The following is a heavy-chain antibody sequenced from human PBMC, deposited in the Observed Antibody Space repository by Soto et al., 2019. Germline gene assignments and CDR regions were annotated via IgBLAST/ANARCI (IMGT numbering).Heavy chain of an antibody. CDR2: MNPNSGNT. J-gene: IGHJ6*03. D-gene: IGHD6-6*01. CDR3: ARVLYSSSSSYYYMDV. CDR1: GYTFTSYD. V-gene: IGHV1-8*01. Sequence: QVQLVQSGAEVKKPGASVKVSCKASGYTFTSYDINWVRQATGQGLEWMGWMNPNSGNTGYAQKFQGRVTITRNTSISTAYMELSSLRSEDTAVYYCARVLYSSSSSYYYMDVWGKGTTVTVSS.